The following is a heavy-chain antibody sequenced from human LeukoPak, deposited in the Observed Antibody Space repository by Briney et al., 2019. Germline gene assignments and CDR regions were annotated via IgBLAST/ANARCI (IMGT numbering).Heavy chain of an antibody. Sequence: GASVKVSCKASGYTFTGYYLHWVRQAPGQGLEWMGWINPNNGGTMYAQKFQGRLTMTLDTSISTLYMELSSLTSDDTAVCYCARDDRATHDYWGQGTLVTVSS. V-gene: IGHV1-2*02. J-gene: IGHJ4*02. CDR1: GYTFTGYY. CDR3: ARDDRATHDY. CDR2: INPNNGGT.